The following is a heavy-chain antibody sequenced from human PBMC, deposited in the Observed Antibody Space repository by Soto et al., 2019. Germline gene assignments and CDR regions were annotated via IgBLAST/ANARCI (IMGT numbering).Heavy chain of an antibody. Sequence: QVQLVESGGGLVKPGGSLRLSCAASGFTFSDYYMSWIRQAPGKGREWVSYISSSSSYTNYADSVKGRFTISRDNAKNSLYLQMNSLRAEDTAVYYCARDSVYYGDYELNYFDYWGQGTLVTVSS. D-gene: IGHD4-17*01. CDR2: ISSSSSYT. J-gene: IGHJ4*02. CDR3: ARDSVYYGDYELNYFDY. V-gene: IGHV3-11*05. CDR1: GFTFSDYY.